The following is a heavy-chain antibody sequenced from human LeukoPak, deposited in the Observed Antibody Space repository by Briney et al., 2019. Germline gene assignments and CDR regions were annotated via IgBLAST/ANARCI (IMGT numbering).Heavy chain of an antibody. V-gene: IGHV4-34*01. CDR2: INHSGST. Sequence: SETLSFTCAVCGGSFSGYYWGWIRQPPGKGLEWIGEINHSGSTNYNPSLKSRVTISVDTSKNQFSLKLSSVTAADTAVYYCASPWDFWGQGTLVTVSS. CDR3: ASPWDF. CDR1: GGSFSGYY. J-gene: IGHJ4*02.